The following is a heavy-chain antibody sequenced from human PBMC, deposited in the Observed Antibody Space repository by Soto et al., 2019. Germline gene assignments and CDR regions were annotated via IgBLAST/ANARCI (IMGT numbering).Heavy chain of an antibody. CDR3: TRHNQYYYDSSGYNYYYYGMDV. J-gene: IGHJ6*02. V-gene: IGHV3-73*02. D-gene: IGHD3-22*01. CDR1: GFTFSGSA. Sequence: EVQLVESGGGLVQPGGSLKLSCAASGFTFSGSAMHWVRQASGKGLEWVGRIRSKANSYATAYAASVKGRFTISRDDSKNTAYLQMNSLKTEDTAVYYCTRHNQYYYDSSGYNYYYYGMDVWGQGTTVTVSS. CDR2: IRSKANSYAT.